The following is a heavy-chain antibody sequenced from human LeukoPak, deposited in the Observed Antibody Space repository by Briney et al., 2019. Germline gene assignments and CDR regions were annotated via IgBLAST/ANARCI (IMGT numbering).Heavy chain of an antibody. Sequence: GGSLRLSCAASGFTFSNYDMHWVRQPPGKGLEWVTFISDDGDNKHYADSVKGRLTASRGNSKSTLFLQMNSLRVEDTAVYYCVKATRGNLWNGLPWDHSDKWGQGTLVTVSS. CDR1: GFTFSNYD. D-gene: IGHD3-3*01. CDR2: ISDDGDNK. CDR3: VKATRGNLWNGLPWDHSDK. V-gene: IGHV3-30*18. J-gene: IGHJ4*02.